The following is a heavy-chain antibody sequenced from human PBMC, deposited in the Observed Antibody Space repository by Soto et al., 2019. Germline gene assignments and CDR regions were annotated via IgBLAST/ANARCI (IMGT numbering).Heavy chain of an antibody. CDR2: ISWNSGSI. D-gene: IGHD3-16*01. CDR1: GFTFDDYA. CDR3: ATWGMDV. Sequence: GGSLRLSCAASGFTFDDYAMHWVRQAPGKGLEWVSGISWNSGSIGYADSVKGRFTISRDNAKNSLYLQMNSLRAEDTALYYCATWGMDVWGKGTTVTVSS. J-gene: IGHJ6*04. V-gene: IGHV3-9*01.